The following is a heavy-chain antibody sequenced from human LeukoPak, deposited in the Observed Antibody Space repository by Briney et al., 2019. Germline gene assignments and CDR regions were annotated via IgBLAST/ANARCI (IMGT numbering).Heavy chain of an antibody. J-gene: IGHJ6*02. Sequence: ASVKVSCKASGYIFTSYGISWGRQAPGQGLQGLGWISPHKGNTNYGQKVQGRVTMTTDTSTSTAYMELRSLRSDDTAVYYCAREFYDVVSGSYSLDMDVWGQGTTVTVSS. D-gene: IGHD3-3*01. V-gene: IGHV1-18*01. CDR2: ISPHKGNT. CDR3: AREFYDVVSGSYSLDMDV. CDR1: GYIFTSYG.